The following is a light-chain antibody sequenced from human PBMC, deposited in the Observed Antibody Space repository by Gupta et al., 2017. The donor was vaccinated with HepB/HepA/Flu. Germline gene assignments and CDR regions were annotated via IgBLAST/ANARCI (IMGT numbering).Light chain of an antibody. Sequence: SYVLPPPPSVSVAPENTSIITCGGKHSGSKGGHWYQQKPGQAPALVVYDNRDRPSEIPERFSGSNSGSTATLTISRVEAGDEADYYCQVWESSSDHVVFGGGTKLTVL. CDR2: DNR. V-gene: IGLV3-21*03. J-gene: IGLJ2*01. CDR3: QVWESSSDHVV. CDR1: HSGSKG.